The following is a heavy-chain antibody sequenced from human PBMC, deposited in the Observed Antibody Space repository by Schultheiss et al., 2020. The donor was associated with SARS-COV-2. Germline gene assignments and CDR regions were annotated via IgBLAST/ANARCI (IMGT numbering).Heavy chain of an antibody. CDR2: IYYSGST. J-gene: IGHJ3*02. V-gene: IGHV4-59*08. Sequence: SQTLSLTCTVSGGSISSYYWSWIRQPPGKGLEWIGYIYYSGSTNYNPSLKSRVTISVDTSKNQFSLKLSSVTAADTAVYYCARGGPMVATAVDIWGQGTMVTVSS. D-gene: IGHD5-12*01. CDR1: GGSISSYY. CDR3: ARGGPMVATAVDI.